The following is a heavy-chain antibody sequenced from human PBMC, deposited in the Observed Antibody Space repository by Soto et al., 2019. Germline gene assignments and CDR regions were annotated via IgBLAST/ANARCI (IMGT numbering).Heavy chain of an antibody. CDR1: GFTFSDYS. CDR2: ISSVSAYI. Sequence: EVQLVESGGGLVKPGGSLRLSCAASGFTFSDYSMNWVRQAPGKGLQWVSSISSVSAYIYYADSVKGRFTISRDNAENSLFLKMNSLRVEDTAVYYCARGGIAEHDYWGQGTLVTVSS. CDR3: ARGGIAEHDY. J-gene: IGHJ4*02. D-gene: IGHD6-13*01. V-gene: IGHV3-21*01.